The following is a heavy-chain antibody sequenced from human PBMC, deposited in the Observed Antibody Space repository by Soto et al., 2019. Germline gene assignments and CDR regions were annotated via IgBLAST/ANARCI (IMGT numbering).Heavy chain of an antibody. V-gene: IGHV1-69*13. CDR1: GGTFSSYA. Sequence: GASVKVSCKASGGTFSSYAISWVRQAPGQGLEWMGGIIPIFGTANYAQKFQGRVTITADESTSTAYMELSSLRSEDTAVYYCARCIIPNYYYYYGMDVWGQGTTVTVSS. D-gene: IGHD1-20*01. CDR2: IIPIFGTA. CDR3: ARCIIPNYYYYYGMDV. J-gene: IGHJ6*02.